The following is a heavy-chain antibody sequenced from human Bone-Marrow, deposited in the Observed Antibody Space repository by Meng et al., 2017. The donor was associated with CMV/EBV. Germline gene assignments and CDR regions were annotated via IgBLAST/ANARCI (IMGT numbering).Heavy chain of an antibody. CDR1: GFTFSNNA. CDR2: ISYDGSTK. V-gene: IGHV3-30-3*01. D-gene: IGHD1-26*01. J-gene: IGHJ1*01. Sequence: GESLKISCAASGFTFSNNAMHWVRQAPGKGLEWVAVISYDGSTKYYADSVKGRFTISRDNSKNMLYLQMNSLRAEDTAVCYCASPIVGATTGYFQHWGQGTLVTVSS. CDR3: ASPIVGATTGYFQH.